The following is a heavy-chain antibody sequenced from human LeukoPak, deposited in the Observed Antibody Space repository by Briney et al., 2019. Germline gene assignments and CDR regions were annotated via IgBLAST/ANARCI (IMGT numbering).Heavy chain of an antibody. CDR3: AGGETAYYYYMDV. Sequence: PSETLSLTCAVYGGSFSGYYWSWIRQPPGKGLEWIGEINHNGSTNYNPSLNSRVTISVATSKNQFSLKLSSVTAADTAVYYCAGGETAYYYYMDVWGKGNTVTVSS. CDR1: GGSFSGYY. V-gene: IGHV4-34*01. J-gene: IGHJ6*03. CDR2: INHNGST.